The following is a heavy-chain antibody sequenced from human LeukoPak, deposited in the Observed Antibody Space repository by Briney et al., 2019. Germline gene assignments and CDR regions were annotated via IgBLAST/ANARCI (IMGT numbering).Heavy chain of an antibody. CDR1: GVSFSGYY. CDR3: ARPNIAAAGSGTDSGGYYMDA. V-gene: IGHV4-34*01. J-gene: IGHJ6*03. D-gene: IGHD6-13*01. Sequence: PSETLSLTCAVYGVSFSGYYWSWIRQPPGKGREWMGEINHSGSTNYNTSLKSRGTISVDTSKNQFSLKLSSVTAADTAVYYCARPNIAAAGSGTDSGGYYMDAEGKGTTVTISS. CDR2: INHSGST.